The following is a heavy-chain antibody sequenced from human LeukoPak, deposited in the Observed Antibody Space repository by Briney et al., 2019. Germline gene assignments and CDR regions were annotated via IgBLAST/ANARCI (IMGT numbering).Heavy chain of an antibody. D-gene: IGHD3-10*01. Sequence: GGSLRLSCAASGFTFSSYSMNWVRQAPGKGLEWVSSISSSSSYIYYADSVKGRFTISRDNAKNSLYLQMNSLRAEDTAVYYCARHRLPYYYGSGSPTGYFQHWGQGTLVTVSS. CDR2: ISSSSSYI. J-gene: IGHJ1*01. CDR3: ARHRLPYYYGSGSPTGYFQH. CDR1: GFTFSSYS. V-gene: IGHV3-21*04.